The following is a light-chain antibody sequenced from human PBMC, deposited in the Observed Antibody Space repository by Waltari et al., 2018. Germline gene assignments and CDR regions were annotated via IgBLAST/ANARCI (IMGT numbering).Light chain of an antibody. CDR3: QERSNWPSWT. J-gene: IGKJ1*01. Sequence: EIVLTQSPATLSLSPGERATLSCRASQSVSSYLAWYQQKPGQAPRLLIYHASNRATGIPARFSGRWSGTDFTLTISSLEPEDFAVYYCQERSNWPSWTFGHGTKVDIK. CDR1: QSVSSY. CDR2: HAS. V-gene: IGKV3-11*01.